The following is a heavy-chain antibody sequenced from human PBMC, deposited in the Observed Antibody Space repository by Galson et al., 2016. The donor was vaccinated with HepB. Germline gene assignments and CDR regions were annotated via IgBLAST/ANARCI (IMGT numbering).Heavy chain of an antibody. D-gene: IGHD6-19*01. CDR2: VNPKSGNT. J-gene: IGHJ4*02. Sequence: SVKVSCKASGYSFTNFHINWIRQGPGQGLEWMGWVNPKSGNTALAQRFQGRLTMTTDTPTPTASMELSGLTSDDTAIYYCARGLRQWLAQLDYWGQGSLVTVSS. CDR3: ARGLRQWLAQLDY. V-gene: IGHV1-8*02. CDR1: GYSFTNFH.